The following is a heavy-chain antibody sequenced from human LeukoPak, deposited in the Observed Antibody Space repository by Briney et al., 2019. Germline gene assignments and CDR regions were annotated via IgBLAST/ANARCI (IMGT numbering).Heavy chain of an antibody. D-gene: IGHD3-22*01. CDR1: GFTFSTDD. V-gene: IGHV3-13*01. J-gene: IGHJ4*02. Sequence: PGGSLRLSCAASGFTFSTDDMHWVRQATGKGLDWLSGIGNAGDTYYAGSVKGRFTVSRDNAKNSLYLQMNSLRVGDTAVYYCARAEGSGYYDLWYNYWGQGTLVTVSS. CDR3: ARAEGSGYYDLWYNY. CDR2: IGNAGDT.